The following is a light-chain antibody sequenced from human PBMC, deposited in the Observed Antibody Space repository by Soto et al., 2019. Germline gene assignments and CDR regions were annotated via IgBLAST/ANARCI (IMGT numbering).Light chain of an antibody. Sequence: QSVLNQPASVSGSPGQSITISCTGTSSDVGTYNLVSWYQQHPGNAPKLVIYEDTKRPSGVSNRFSGSKSGNTASLTISGLQAEDEADYYCCSYASSRTYVSGPGTKVTVL. V-gene: IGLV2-23*01. CDR2: EDT. CDR3: CSYASSRTYV. J-gene: IGLJ1*01. CDR1: SSDVGTYNL.